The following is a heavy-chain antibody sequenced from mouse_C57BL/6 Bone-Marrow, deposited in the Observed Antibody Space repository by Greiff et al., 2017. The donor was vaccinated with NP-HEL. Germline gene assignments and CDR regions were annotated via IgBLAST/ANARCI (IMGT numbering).Heavy chain of an antibody. Sequence: VQVVESDAELVKPGASVKISCKVSGYTFTDHTIHWMKQRPEQGLEWIGYIYPRDGSTKYNEKFKGKATLTADKSSSTAYMQLNSLTSEDSAVYFCARFYGSSEAWFAYWGQGTLVTVSA. CDR3: ARFYGSSEAWFAY. V-gene: IGHV1-78*01. J-gene: IGHJ3*01. CDR1: GYTFTDHT. D-gene: IGHD1-1*01. CDR2: IYPRDGST.